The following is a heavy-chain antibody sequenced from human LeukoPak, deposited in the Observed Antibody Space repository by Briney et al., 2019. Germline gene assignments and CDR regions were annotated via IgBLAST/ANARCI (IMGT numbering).Heavy chain of an antibody. CDR3: ARDPLRDYVWGSYRSDY. J-gene: IGHJ4*02. Sequence: SETLSLTCAVYGGSFSGYYWSWIRQPPGKGLEWIGEINHSGSTNYNPSLKSRATISVDTSKDQFSLKLSSVTAADTAVYYCARDPLRDYVWGSYRSDYWGQGTLVTVSS. CDR1: GGSFSGYY. CDR2: INHSGST. V-gene: IGHV4-34*01. D-gene: IGHD3-16*02.